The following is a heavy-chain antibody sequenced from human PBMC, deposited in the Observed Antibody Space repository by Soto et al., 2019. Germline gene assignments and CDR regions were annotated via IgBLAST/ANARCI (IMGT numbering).Heavy chain of an antibody. CDR1: GFTSTTY. D-gene: IGHD1-1*01. CDR2: FTGGT. J-gene: IGHJ4*02. V-gene: IGHV3-23*01. Sequence: EAQLLESGGGLVHPGGSLSLSCAASGFTSTTYDFTGGTFYADSVKGRFTISRDHSKNTVYLQMNSLRAEDTAVYYCAKVNWNDRDEDYWGQGTLVTVSS. CDR3: AKVNWNDRDEDY.